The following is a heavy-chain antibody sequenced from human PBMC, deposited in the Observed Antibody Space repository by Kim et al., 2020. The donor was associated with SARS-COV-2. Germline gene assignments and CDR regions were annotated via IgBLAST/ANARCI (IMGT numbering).Heavy chain of an antibody. D-gene: IGHD3-10*01. CDR1: GFTFSNYA. CDR3: AKPYYYGSGSNYQTFDY. V-gene: IGHV3-23*01. J-gene: IGHJ4*02. Sequence: GGSLRLSCAASGFTFSNYAMSWVRQAPGKGLEWVSAISGSGGKTYYADSVKGRFTISRDISENTLYLQMNSLRAEDTAVYYCAKPYYYGSGSNYQTFDYWGQGTLVTVSS. CDR2: ISGSGGKT.